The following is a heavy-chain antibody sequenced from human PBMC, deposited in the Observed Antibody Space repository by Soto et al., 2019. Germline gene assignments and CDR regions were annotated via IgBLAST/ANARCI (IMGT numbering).Heavy chain of an antibody. CDR1: GGSISSGGYS. D-gene: IGHD3-22*01. CDR3: ARGWVYDSSGYYKPFDY. Sequence: SETLSLTCAVSGGSISSGGYSWSWIRQPPGKGLEWIGYMYHSGSTYYNPSLKSRVTISIDTSKNQFSLKLSSVTAADTAVYYCARGWVYDSSGYYKPFDYWGQGTLVTVSS. V-gene: IGHV4-30-2*01. J-gene: IGHJ4*02. CDR2: MYHSGST.